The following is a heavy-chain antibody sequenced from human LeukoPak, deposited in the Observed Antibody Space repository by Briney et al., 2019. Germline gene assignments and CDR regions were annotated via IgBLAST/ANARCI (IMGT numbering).Heavy chain of an antibody. CDR1: GYTFTGYY. CDR3: ARGLRFLGWLLSV. V-gene: IGHV1-2*06. D-gene: IGHD3-3*01. CDR2: INPNSGGT. Sequence: ASVKVSCKASGYTFTGYYMHWVRQAPGQGLEWMGRINPNSGGTNYAQKFQGRVTMTRDTSISTAYMELSRLRSDDTAVYYCARGLRFLGWLLSVWGQGTLVTVSS. J-gene: IGHJ4*02.